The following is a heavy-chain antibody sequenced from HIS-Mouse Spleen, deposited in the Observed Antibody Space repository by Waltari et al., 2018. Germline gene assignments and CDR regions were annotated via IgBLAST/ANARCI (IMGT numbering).Heavy chain of an antibody. D-gene: IGHD6-13*01. Sequence: QLQLQESGPGLVKPSETLSLTCTVSGCSISSSSYYLGWIRQPPGKGLEWIGCIYYSGSTYYNPSLKSRVTISVDTSKNQFSLKLSSVTAADTAVYYCAREIPYSSSWYDWYFDLWGRGTLVTVSS. CDR2: IYYSGST. V-gene: IGHV4-39*07. CDR1: GCSISSSSYY. CDR3: AREIPYSSSWYDWYFDL. J-gene: IGHJ2*01.